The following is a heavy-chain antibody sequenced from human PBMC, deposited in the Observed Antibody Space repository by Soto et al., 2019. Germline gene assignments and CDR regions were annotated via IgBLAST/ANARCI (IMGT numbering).Heavy chain of an antibody. CDR3: TRDSSGWPD. D-gene: IGHD6-19*01. V-gene: IGHV3-73*02. CDR2: IRSKVNSYAT. J-gene: IGHJ4*02. Sequence: EVQLVESGGGLVQPGGSLKLSCAASGFTFSGSAMHWVRQTSGKGLEWVGRIRSKVNSYATAYAASVEGRFTISRDDSKNTAYLQMNSLKTEDTAVYYCTRDSSGWPDWGQGTLVTVSS. CDR1: GFTFSGSA.